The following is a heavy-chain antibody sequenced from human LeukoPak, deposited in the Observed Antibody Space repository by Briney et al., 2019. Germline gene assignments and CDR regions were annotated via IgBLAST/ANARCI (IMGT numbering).Heavy chain of an antibody. J-gene: IGHJ3*02. V-gene: IGHV4-61*02. CDR3: ARGVRYCSSTSCYTSLSGGAFDI. CDR2: IYTSGST. CDR1: GGSISSGGYS. D-gene: IGHD2-2*02. Sequence: SETLSLTCAVSGGSISSGGYSWSWIRQPPGKGLGWIGRIYTSGSTNYNPSLKSRVTISVDTSKNQFSLKLSSVTAADTAVYYCARGVRYCSSTSCYTSLSGGAFDIWGQGTMVTVSS.